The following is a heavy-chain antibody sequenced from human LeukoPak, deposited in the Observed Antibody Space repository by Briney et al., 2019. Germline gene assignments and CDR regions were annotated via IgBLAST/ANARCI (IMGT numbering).Heavy chain of an antibody. CDR2: FDPEDGET. Sequence: ASVKVSCKVSGYTLTELSMHWVRQAPGKGLEWMGGFDPEDGETTYAQKFQGRVAMTEDTSTDTAYMELSSLRSEDTAVYYCATGDSSGWYFDYWGQGTLVTVSS. CDR3: ATGDSSGWYFDY. CDR1: GYTLTELS. J-gene: IGHJ4*02. D-gene: IGHD6-19*01. V-gene: IGHV1-24*01.